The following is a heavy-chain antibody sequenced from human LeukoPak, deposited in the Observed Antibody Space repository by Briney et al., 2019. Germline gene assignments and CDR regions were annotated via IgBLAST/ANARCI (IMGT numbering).Heavy chain of an antibody. D-gene: IGHD6-13*01. CDR3: ARQGGKAAAGIDY. V-gene: IGHV4-39*01. CDR1: GGSISSSSYY. Sequence: PSETLSLTCTVSGGSISSSSYYWGWIRQPPGKGLEWIGSIYYSGSTYYNPSLKSRVTISVDTSKNQFSLKLSSVTAADTAVYYCARQGGKAAAGIDYWGQGTLVTVSS. CDR2: IYYSGST. J-gene: IGHJ4*02.